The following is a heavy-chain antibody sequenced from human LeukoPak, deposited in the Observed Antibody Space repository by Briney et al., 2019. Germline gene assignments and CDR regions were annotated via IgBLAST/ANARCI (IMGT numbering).Heavy chain of an antibody. CDR3: ARIGHDLYQTFDS. J-gene: IGHJ5*01. CDR1: GFTISSYA. V-gene: IGHV3-23*01. D-gene: IGHD2-2*01. Sequence: GGSLRLSCAASGFTISSYAMSWVRQAPGKGLEWVSAISGSGGSTYYADSVKGRFTISRDNSKNTLYLQMNSLRAEDTALYYCARIGHDLYQTFDSRGHGTLITVSS. CDR2: ISGSGGST.